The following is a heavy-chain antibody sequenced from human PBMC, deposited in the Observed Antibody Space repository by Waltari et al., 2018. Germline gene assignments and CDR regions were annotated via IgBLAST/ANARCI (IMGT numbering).Heavy chain of an antibody. Sequence: QVHLVQSGAAVKKPGASLKASCQASGYYFPGYFIHRTRQAPGHGLEWMGWMNPKNGGTNYAQKFQGRVTMTRGTSISAAYMELARLRSDDTAVYYCARVPRRFGEFTPMNYFDSWGQGTLVTVSS. D-gene: IGHD3-10*01. CDR1: GYYFPGYF. CDR2: MNPKNGGT. V-gene: IGHV1-2*02. CDR3: ARVPRRFGEFTPMNYFDS. J-gene: IGHJ4*02.